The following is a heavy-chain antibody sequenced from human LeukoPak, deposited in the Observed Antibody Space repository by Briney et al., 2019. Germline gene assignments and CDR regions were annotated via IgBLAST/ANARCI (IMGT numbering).Heavy chain of an antibody. V-gene: IGHV4-30-4*01. CDR1: GGSISSGSYY. CDR3: ASQAALYYYYGMDV. CDR2: IYYSGST. D-gene: IGHD2-15*01. J-gene: IGHJ6*02. Sequence: SETLSLTCTVSGGSISSGSYYWSWIRQPPGKGLEWIGYIYYSGSTYYNPSLKSRVTISVDTSKNQLSLKLSSVTAADTAVYYCASQAALYYYYGMDVWGQGTTVTVSS.